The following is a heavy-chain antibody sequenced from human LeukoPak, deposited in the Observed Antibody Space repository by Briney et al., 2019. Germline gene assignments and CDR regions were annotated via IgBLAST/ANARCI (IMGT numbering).Heavy chain of an antibody. V-gene: IGHV4-30-4*01. CDR1: GGSISSGDYY. D-gene: IGHD3-10*01. CDR2: IYYSGST. CDR3: ARETARVLGFGSFDY. Sequence: SETLSLTCTVSGGSISSGDYYWSWIRQPPGKGLEWIGYIYYSGSTYYNPSLKSRVTISVDTSKNQFSLKLSSVTAADTAVYYCARETARVLGFGSFDYWGQGTLVTVSS. J-gene: IGHJ4*02.